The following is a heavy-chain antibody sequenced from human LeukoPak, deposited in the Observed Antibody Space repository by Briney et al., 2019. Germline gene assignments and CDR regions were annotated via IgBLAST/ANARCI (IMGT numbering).Heavy chain of an antibody. CDR2: INGDSNEI. CDR1: GFTFTPYW. V-gene: IGHV3-7*01. CDR3: AKCPPASMVGEGGYCYIGV. Sequence: PGGSLRLSCVDSGFTFTPYWLGWVRQAPGKGLEWVANINGDSNEIYYVDSVKGRFTISRDTAKKSIYLQMNSLRAEDTAMYYCAKCPPASMVGEGGYCYIGVWGKGTTVTVSS. D-gene: IGHD2-2*03. J-gene: IGHJ6*03.